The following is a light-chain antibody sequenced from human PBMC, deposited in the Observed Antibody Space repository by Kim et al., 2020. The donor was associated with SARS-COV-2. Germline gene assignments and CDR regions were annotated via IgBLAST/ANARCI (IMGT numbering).Light chain of an antibody. V-gene: IGKV3-15*01. CDR1: QSVGSN. Sequence: SPGERVTLSCRASQSVGSNLAWYQQKPGQIPRLLIYDRSTRASNIPARFSGSGSATDFTLTISSLQSEDFAVYYCQQYTNRPPMYTFGQGTKLEI. J-gene: IGKJ2*01. CDR2: DRS. CDR3: QQYTNRPPMYT.